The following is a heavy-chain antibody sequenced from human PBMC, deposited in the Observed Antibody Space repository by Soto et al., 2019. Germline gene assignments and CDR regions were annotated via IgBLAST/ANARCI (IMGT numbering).Heavy chain of an antibody. Sequence: PSETLSLTCAVSGYSISSGYYWGWIRQPPGKGLEWIGSIYHSGSTYYNPSLKSRVTISVDTSKNQFSLKLSSVTAADTAVYYCASHGAGADFWSGYYKRGFYYWGQGTMVTVSA. CDR3: ASHGAGADFWSGYYKRGFYY. V-gene: IGHV4-38-2*01. CDR1: GYSISSGYY. D-gene: IGHD3-3*01. CDR2: IYHSGST. J-gene: IGHJ4*02.